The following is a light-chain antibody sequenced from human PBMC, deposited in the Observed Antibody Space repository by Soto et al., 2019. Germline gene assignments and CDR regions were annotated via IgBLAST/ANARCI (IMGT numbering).Light chain of an antibody. Sequence: ELVMTQSPATLSVSPGERVTLSCRASESISSNLAWYQQKPGQAPRLLIHGASTRATGVPVRFSGSGSGTEFTLTISSLQSDDSAVYYCQQYNNWRTFGQGTKVEIK. CDR3: QQYNNWRT. V-gene: IGKV3-15*01. CDR2: GAS. CDR1: ESISSN. J-gene: IGKJ1*01.